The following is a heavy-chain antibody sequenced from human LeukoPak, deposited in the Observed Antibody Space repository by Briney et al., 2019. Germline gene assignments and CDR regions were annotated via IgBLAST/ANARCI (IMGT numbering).Heavy chain of an antibody. CDR1: GYTLTELS. D-gene: IGHD3-10*01. Sequence: ASVKVSCKVSGYTLTELSMHWVRQAPGKGLEWMGGFDPEDGETIYAQKFQGRVTMTEDTSTDTAYMELSSLRSEDTAVYYCATSFGGSPPGLGAFDIWGQGTMVTVSS. J-gene: IGHJ3*02. CDR2: FDPEDGET. V-gene: IGHV1-24*01. CDR3: ATSFGGSPPGLGAFDI.